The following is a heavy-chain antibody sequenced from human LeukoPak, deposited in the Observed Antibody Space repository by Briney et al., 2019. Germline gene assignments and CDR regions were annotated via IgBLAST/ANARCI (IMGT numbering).Heavy chain of an antibody. Sequence: GGSLRLSCAASGFTSSSYAIDGVRQAPGKGLEWVAVISSDGSSVYYAASVTGRFTISRDNSKNTQYLQMNSLRLEDTAVYYCARDAVGMDVWGQGTTVTVAS. CDR3: ARDAVGMDV. V-gene: IGHV3-30*04. CDR2: ISSDGSSV. J-gene: IGHJ6*02. CDR1: GFTSSSYA.